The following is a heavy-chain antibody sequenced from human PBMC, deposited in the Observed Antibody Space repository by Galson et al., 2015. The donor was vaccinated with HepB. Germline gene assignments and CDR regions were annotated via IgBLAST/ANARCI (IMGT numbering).Heavy chain of an antibody. CDR1: GFTFSSYG. Sequence: SLRLSCAASGFTFSSYGMHWVRQAPGKGLEWVAVIWYDGSNKYYADSVKGRITISRDNSKNTLYLEMNSLRAEDTAVYYCARDLYPLVREIIVAFDIWGQGTMVTVSS. CDR2: IWYDGSNK. V-gene: IGHV3-33*08. J-gene: IGHJ3*02. D-gene: IGHD3-10*01. CDR3: ARDLYPLVREIIVAFDI.